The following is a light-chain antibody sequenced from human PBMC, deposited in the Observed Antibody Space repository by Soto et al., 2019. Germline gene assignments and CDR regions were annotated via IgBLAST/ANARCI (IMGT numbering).Light chain of an antibody. CDR2: DVS. CDR1: SSDVGGYNF. V-gene: IGLV2-14*01. Sequence: QSALTQPASVSGSPGQSITISCTGTSSDVGGYNFVSWYQQHAGKVPKLIIFDVSNRPSGVSSRFSGSKSGNTASLTISGLQAEDEADYYCSSYSSSSSPSVFGTGTKLTVL. CDR3: SSYSSSSSPSV. J-gene: IGLJ1*01.